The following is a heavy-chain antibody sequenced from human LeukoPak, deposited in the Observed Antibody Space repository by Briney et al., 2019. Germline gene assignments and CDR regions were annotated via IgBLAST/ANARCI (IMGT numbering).Heavy chain of an antibody. V-gene: IGHV3-30*02. CDR2: IRYDGSNK. CDR1: GFTFSSYG. Sequence: GGSLRLSCAASGFTFSSYGMHWVRQAPGKGLEWVAFIRYDGSNKYYADSVNGRFTISRDNSKNTLYLQMNSLRAEDTAVYYCAKSSSSSWSGGLDYWGQGPLVTVSS. CDR3: AKSSSSSWSGGLDY. D-gene: IGHD6-13*01. J-gene: IGHJ4*02.